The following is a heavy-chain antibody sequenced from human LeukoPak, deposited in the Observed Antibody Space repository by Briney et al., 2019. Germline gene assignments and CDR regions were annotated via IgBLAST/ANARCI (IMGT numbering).Heavy chain of an antibody. V-gene: IGHV5-51*01. CDR2: IYPGDSDT. CDR3: ASRSPGYSGSYLTAFDI. Sequence: GESLKISCKGSGYSFTSYWIGWVRQMPGKGLEWMGIIYPGDSDTRYSPSFQGQVTTSADKSISTAYLQWSSLKASDTAMYYCASRSPGYSGSYLTAFDIWGQGTMVTVSS. CDR1: GYSFTSYW. D-gene: IGHD1-26*01. J-gene: IGHJ3*02.